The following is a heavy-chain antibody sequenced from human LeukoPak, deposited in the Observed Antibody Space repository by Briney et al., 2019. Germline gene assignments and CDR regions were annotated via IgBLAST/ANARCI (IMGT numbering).Heavy chain of an antibody. CDR2: IEQHGSEK. Sequence: GGSLRLSCAASGFTFSSYWMSWVRQAPGKGLKWVANIEQHGSEKYYVDSVKGRFTISRDNAQNSLYLQMNSLRAEDTAIYYCVRDRGTYRPIDYWGQGTLVTVSS. J-gene: IGHJ4*02. V-gene: IGHV3-7*03. CDR3: VRDRGTYRPIDY. D-gene: IGHD1-26*01. CDR1: GFTFSSYW.